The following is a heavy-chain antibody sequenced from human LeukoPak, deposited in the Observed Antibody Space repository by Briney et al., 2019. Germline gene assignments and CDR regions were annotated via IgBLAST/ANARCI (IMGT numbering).Heavy chain of an antibody. V-gene: IGHV4-34*01. CDR1: GGSFSGYY. CDR3: ARGPHGWFDP. J-gene: IGHJ5*02. CDR2: INHSGGT. Sequence: SETLSLTCAVYGGSFSGYYWSWIRQPPGKGLEWIGEINHSGGTNYNPSLKSRVTISVDTSKNQFSLKLSSVTAADTAVYYCARGPHGWFDPWGQGTLVTVSS.